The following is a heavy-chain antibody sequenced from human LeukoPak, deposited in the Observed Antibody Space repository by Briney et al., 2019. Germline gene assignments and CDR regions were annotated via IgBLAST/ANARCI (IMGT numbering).Heavy chain of an antibody. CDR3: ARLGIMITFGGFSA. J-gene: IGHJ5*02. V-gene: IGHV4-39*01. CDR1: GGSISSCSYD. CDR2: IYYSGSN. Sequence: SETLSLTCTVSGGSISSCSYDWFWTRQPPGEGLEGIGSIYYSGSNYYNPSLTSRSTISVDTSKIQFSLRLSSVTAADTAGYYCARLGIMITFGGFSAWGQGTLVTVSS. D-gene: IGHD3-16*01.